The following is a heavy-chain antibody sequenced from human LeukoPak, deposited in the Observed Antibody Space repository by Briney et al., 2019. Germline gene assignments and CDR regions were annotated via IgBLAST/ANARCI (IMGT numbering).Heavy chain of an antibody. Sequence: GGSLRLSCAASGFIFSSYAMSWVRQAPGKGLEWVSTISGTNDNTYYAGSVKDRFTISRDNSKNTLSLQMNSLRAEDTAVYYCAKGRGTTVTSAANYWGQGTLVTVSS. CDR1: GFIFSSYA. D-gene: IGHD4-17*01. CDR2: ISGTNDNT. V-gene: IGHV3-23*01. J-gene: IGHJ4*02. CDR3: AKGRGTTVTSAANY.